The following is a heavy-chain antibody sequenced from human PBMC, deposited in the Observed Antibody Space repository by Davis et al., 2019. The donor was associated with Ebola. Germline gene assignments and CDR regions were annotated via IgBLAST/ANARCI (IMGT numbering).Heavy chain of an antibody. CDR3: VRREGHNARYDL. Sequence: HSQTLSLTCAISGDSVSSDTATWDWIRQSPSRGPEWLGRIYYRSRWTFDYAISVRSRIAINPGTSKNQFSLHLKSVTPEDTAVYYCVRREGHNARYDLWGRGALVTVSS. J-gene: IGHJ2*01. CDR1: GDSVSSDTAT. V-gene: IGHV6-1*01. D-gene: IGHD1-1*01. CDR2: IYYRSRWTF.